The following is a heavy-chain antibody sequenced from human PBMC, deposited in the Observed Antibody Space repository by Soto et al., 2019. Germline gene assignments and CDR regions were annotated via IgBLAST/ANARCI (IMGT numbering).Heavy chain of an antibody. CDR1: GFTFSTYW. CDR2: IKQDGSEK. V-gene: IGHV3-7*05. D-gene: IGHD2-2*01. Sequence: PVGSLSLSCAASGFTFSTYWMSWVRQAPGKGLEWVANIKQDGSEKYYVDSVKGRFTISRDNTKKSLYLQMNSLRAEDTAVYYCASRYLEYCSSASCSAPYDFWGQGTLVTVSS. CDR3: ASRYLEYCSSASCSAPYDF. J-gene: IGHJ4*02.